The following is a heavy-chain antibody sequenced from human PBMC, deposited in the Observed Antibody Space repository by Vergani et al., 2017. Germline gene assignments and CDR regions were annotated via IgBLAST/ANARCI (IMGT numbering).Heavy chain of an antibody. V-gene: IGHV3-30*02. Sequence: QVQLVESGGGVVQPGGSLRLSCAASGFPFSSYAMHWVRQAPGKGLEWLAFIEYDGSNKYYADSVKGRFTISRDDSKNTLYLRLNSLRPEDTAVYYCASRWFSGSWSFDFWGQGTLVTVS. CDR3: ASRWFSGSWSFDF. CDR2: IEYDGSNK. D-gene: IGHD6-25*01. CDR1: GFPFSSYA. J-gene: IGHJ4*02.